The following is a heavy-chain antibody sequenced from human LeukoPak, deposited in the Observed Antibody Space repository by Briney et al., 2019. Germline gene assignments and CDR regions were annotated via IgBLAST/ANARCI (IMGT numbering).Heavy chain of an antibody. CDR2: FYTGGGP. J-gene: IGHJ3*02. D-gene: IGHD2-2*01. CDR3: ARSGQPSDAFDI. V-gene: IGHV4-61*02. CDR1: GGSISSATYY. Sequence: SETLSLTCIVSGGSISSATYYWNWIRQPAGKGLEWIGRFYTGGGPSYSPSLKSRVTISVDTSKNHFSLILSSVTAADTAVYYCARSGQPSDAFDIWGQGTMVTVSS.